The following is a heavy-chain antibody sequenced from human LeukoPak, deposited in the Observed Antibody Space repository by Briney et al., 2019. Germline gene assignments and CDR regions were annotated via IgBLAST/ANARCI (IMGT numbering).Heavy chain of an antibody. CDR3: ARSRTVTTIPDFDY. D-gene: IGHD4-17*01. V-gene: IGHV1-18*01. J-gene: IGHJ4*02. CDR1: GYTFTSYG. CDR2: ISAYNGNT. Sequence: ASVKVSCKASGYTFTSYGISWVRQAPGQGLERMGWISAYNGNTNYAQKLQGRVTMTTDTSTSTAYMELRSLRSDDTAVYYCARSRTVTTIPDFDYWGQGTLVTVSS.